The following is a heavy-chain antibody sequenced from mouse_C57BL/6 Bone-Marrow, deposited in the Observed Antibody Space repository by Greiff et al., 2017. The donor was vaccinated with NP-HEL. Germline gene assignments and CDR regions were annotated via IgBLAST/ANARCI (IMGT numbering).Heavy chain of an antibody. V-gene: IGHV5-6*01. CDR3: ARRDYDYDGAWFAY. CDR1: GFTFSSYG. D-gene: IGHD2-4*01. J-gene: IGHJ3*01. Sequence: EVQVVESGGDLVKPGGSLKLSCAASGFTFSSYGMSWVRQTPDTRLDWVATISSGGSYTYYPDRVKGRFTISRDNAKNTLYLQMSSLKSEDTAMYYCARRDYDYDGAWFAYWGQGTLVTVSA. CDR2: ISSGGSYT.